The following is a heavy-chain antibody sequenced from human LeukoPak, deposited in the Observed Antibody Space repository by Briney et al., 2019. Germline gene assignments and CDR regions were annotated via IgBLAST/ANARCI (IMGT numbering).Heavy chain of an antibody. CDR3: ARVVRSSSIAANYYMDV. D-gene: IGHD6-6*01. Sequence: PSETLSLTCAVYGGSFSGYYWSWIRQPPGKGLEWIGEINHSGSTNYNPSLKSRVTISVDTSKNQFSLKLSSVTAADTAVYYCARVVRSSSIAANYYMDVWGKGTTVTVSS. J-gene: IGHJ6*03. CDR2: INHSGST. V-gene: IGHV4-34*01. CDR1: GGSFSGYY.